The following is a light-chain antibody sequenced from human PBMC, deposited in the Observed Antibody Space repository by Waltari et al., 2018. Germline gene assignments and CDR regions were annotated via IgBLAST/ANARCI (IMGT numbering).Light chain of an antibody. J-gene: IGLJ3*02. CDR1: SSNTGTNY. CDR3: AAWDDSLSGWV. CDR2: SGD. Sequence: SVLPQPPSESGTPGQTVTITCSGSSSNTGTNYIYWYPQLTATARKLLIYSGDQRPSGSPDRFSRPNSGTSASLAISGRRAEDEADYYCAAWDDSLSGWVFGGGTKLTVL. V-gene: IGLV1-47*01.